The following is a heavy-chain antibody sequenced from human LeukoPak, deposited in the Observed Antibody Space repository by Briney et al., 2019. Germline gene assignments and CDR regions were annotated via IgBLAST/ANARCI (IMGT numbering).Heavy chain of an antibody. D-gene: IGHD1-26*01. Sequence: GGSLRLSCAASGFTFNSYAMSWVRQAPGKGLEWVSAISGSGGSTYYADSVKGRFTISRDNSKNTLYLQMNSLRAEDTAVYYCAKFMRRVGATRGTADYWGQGTLVTVSS. CDR2: ISGSGGST. CDR1: GFTFNSYA. V-gene: IGHV3-23*01. J-gene: IGHJ4*02. CDR3: AKFMRRVGATRGTADY.